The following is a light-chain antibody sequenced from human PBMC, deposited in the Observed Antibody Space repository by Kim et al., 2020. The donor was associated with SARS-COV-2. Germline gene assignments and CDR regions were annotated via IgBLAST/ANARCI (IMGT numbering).Light chain of an antibody. CDR3: CSYAASYTRV. CDR1: SSDVGGYNY. V-gene: IGLV2-11*01. CDR2: DVT. J-gene: IGLJ3*02. Sequence: GQSVTISCTGTSSDVGGYNYVSWYQQYPGKAPKVLIYDVTKRPSGVPDRFSGAKSGNTAALTISGLQAEDEADYYCCSYAASYTRVFGGGTKLTVL.